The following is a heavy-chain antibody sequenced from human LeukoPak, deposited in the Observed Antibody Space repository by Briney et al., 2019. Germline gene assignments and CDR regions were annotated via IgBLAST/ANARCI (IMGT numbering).Heavy chain of an antibody. Sequence: GGSLRLSCAASGFTFSNYAVSWVRQAPGRGLDWVSVISGPGTSTSYGNSVKGRFTISRDNSKNTLYLQMSSLRAEDTAMYYCTKSGPPDPYWGQGTMVTVSS. J-gene: IGHJ3*01. CDR1: GFTFSNYA. CDR3: TKSGPPDPY. CDR2: ISGPGTST. V-gene: IGHV3-23*01. D-gene: IGHD3-10*01.